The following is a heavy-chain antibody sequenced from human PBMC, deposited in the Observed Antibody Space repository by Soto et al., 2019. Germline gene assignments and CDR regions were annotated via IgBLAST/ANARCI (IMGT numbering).Heavy chain of an antibody. V-gene: IGHV2-5*02. CDR3: ARLVAAGITYYFDS. CDR1: AFSLSTSGVG. CDR2: IYWDDDK. Sequence: QITLKESGPTLVKPTQNLTLTCTFSAFSLSTSGVGVGWIRQPPGKALEWLTFIYWDDDKRYSPSLKSRLTITKDTSKNQVVLTMTNMDPVDTATYYCARLVAAGITYYFDSWGQGTLVTVSS. J-gene: IGHJ4*02. D-gene: IGHD2-21*01.